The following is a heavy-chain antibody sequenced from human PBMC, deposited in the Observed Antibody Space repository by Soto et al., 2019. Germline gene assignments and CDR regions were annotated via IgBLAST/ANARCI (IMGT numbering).Heavy chain of an antibody. CDR2: IYYNGIT. V-gene: IGHV4-59*12. J-gene: IGHJ5*02. CDR1: GGSISSYC. CDR3: AKDSGYNYGYFRRFDP. Sequence: SQTMSLSCTVSGGSISSYCWSCIRQPPGKGLEWIGYIYYNGITNYNPSLKSRVTISVDTSKNQFSLKLSSVTAADTAVYYCAKDSGYNYGYFRRFDPWGQGTLVTVSS. D-gene: IGHD5-18*01.